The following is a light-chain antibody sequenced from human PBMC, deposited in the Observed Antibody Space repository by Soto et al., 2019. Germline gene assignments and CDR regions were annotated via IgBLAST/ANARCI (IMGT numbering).Light chain of an antibody. Sequence: EVVMTQSPGTLSVSPGERAILSCRASQSLTTNLAWYQQKPGQAPRLLIHDASTRATGIPARFSGSGSGTEFTLTISSLQSEDFEVYYCQQYDDWPLTFGQGTRLETK. J-gene: IGKJ5*01. CDR2: DAS. V-gene: IGKV3-15*01. CDR3: QQYDDWPLT. CDR1: QSLTTN.